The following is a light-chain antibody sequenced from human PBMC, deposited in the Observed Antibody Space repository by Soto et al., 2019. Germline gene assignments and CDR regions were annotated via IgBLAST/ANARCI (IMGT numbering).Light chain of an antibody. V-gene: IGKV3D-20*02. J-gene: IGKJ1*01. CDR2: GAA. Sequence: VLTLSPCTLSLYPGERATLSCGASQSVSSSFVAWYQQKPGQAPRVRMYGAARRATGIPDRFSGSGSGTDVTPPTSSLEPEDFAGDYCPQRSSRPGTFGQGTKVDIK. CDR1: QSVSSSF. CDR3: PQRSSRPGT.